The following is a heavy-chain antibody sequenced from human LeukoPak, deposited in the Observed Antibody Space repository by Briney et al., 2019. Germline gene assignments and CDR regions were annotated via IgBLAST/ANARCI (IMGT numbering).Heavy chain of an antibody. CDR2: IRFDGSNK. J-gene: IGHJ5*02. CDR3: AKGLLRFLEWTFDP. D-gene: IGHD3-3*01. Sequence: PGGSLRLSCAASGFTFSSYGMHWVRQAPGKGLEWVAFIRFDGSNKYYADSVKGRFTISRDNSKNTVYLQMNSQRAEDTAVYYCAKGLLRFLEWTFDPWGQGTLVTVSS. CDR1: GFTFSSYG. V-gene: IGHV3-30*02.